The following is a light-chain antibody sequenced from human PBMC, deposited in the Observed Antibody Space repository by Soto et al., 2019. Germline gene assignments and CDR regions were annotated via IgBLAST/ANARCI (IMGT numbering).Light chain of an antibody. CDR3: MQGTHWPWT. Sequence: DVVMTQSPLSLPVTLGQPASISCRSSQRPLYSDGNTYLSWFQQRPGQSPRRLIYKVSNRDSGVPDRFSGSGSGTDFTLKISRVEAEDVGVYYCMQGTHWPWTFGQGTKVDIK. J-gene: IGKJ1*01. CDR2: KVS. V-gene: IGKV2-30*01. CDR1: QRPLYSDGNTY.